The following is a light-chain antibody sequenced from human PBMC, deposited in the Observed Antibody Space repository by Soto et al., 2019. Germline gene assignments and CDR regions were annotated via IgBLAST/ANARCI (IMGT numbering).Light chain of an antibody. CDR1: NSDIGSYNL. J-gene: IGLJ2*01. Sequence: QSVLTQPASVSGSPVQSITISCTGTNSDIGSYNLVSWYQQHPGKAPTLLIYDVTRRPAGVSNRFSGSKSGNTASLTISGLQGEDEADYYCGSYSGSSSFHVLFGGGTNVTVL. CDR2: DVT. V-gene: IGLV2-23*02. CDR3: GSYSGSSSFHVL.